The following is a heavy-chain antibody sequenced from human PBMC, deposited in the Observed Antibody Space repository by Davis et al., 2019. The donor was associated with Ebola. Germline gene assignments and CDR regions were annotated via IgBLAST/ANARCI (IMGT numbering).Heavy chain of an antibody. V-gene: IGHV3-53*01. J-gene: IGHJ4*02. D-gene: IGHD6-13*01. Sequence: GESLKISCAASGFTVSSNYMSWVRQAPGKGLEWVSVIYSGGSTYYADSVKGRFTISRDNSKNTLYLQMNSLRAEDTAVYYCARDPIAAAGTGFDYWGQGTLVTVSS. CDR3: ARDPIAAAGTGFDY. CDR2: IYSGGST. CDR1: GFTVSSNY.